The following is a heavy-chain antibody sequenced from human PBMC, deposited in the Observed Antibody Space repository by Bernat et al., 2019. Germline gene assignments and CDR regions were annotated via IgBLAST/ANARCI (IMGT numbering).Heavy chain of an antibody. J-gene: IGHJ4*02. Sequence: QVQLVQSGAEVKKPGSSVKVSCKASGGTFSSYAISWVRQAPGQGPEWMGRIIPILGIANYAQKFQGRVTITADKSTSTAYMELSSLRSEDTAVYYCASDITVVTLGLFDYWGQGTLVTVSS. CDR3: ASDITVVTLGLFDY. D-gene: IGHD4-23*01. CDR2: IIPILGIA. V-gene: IGHV1-69*04. CDR1: GGTFSSYA.